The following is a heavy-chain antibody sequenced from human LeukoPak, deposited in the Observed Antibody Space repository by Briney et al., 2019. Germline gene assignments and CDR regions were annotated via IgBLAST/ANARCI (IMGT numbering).Heavy chain of an antibody. CDR1: GYTFTGYY. V-gene: IGHV1-2*02. CDR2: INPNSGGT. CDR3: ARGRMVGATDYFDY. D-gene: IGHD1-26*01. J-gene: IGHJ4*02. Sequence: GASVKVSCKASGYTFTGYYMHWVRQAPGQGLEWMGWINPNSGGTNYAQKFQGRVTMTRDTSISTAYMELSRLRSDDTAVYYCARGRMVGATDYFDYWGQGTLVTVSS.